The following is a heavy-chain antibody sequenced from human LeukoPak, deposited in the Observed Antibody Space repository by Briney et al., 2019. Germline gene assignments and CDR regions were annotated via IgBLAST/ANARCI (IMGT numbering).Heavy chain of an antibody. D-gene: IGHD5-18*01. Sequence: GGSLRLSCASSGFTFSSYAMSWVRQAPGKGLEWVSAISGSGGSTYYADSVKGRFTISRDNSKNTLHLQMNSLRAEDTALYYCAKDKSNTAEDYWGQGTLVTFSS. CDR3: AKDKSNTAEDY. V-gene: IGHV3-23*01. CDR1: GFTFSSYA. CDR2: ISGSGGST. J-gene: IGHJ4*02.